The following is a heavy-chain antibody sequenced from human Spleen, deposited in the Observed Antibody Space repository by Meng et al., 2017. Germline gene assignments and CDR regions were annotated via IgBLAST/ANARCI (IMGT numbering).Heavy chain of an antibody. CDR1: GFTFSDYY. D-gene: IGHD5-24*01. V-gene: IGHV3-11*01. CDR3: AKEIRPNDY. Sequence: GGSLRLSCAASGFTFSDYYMSWIRQAPGKGLEWVSYISSSGSTIYYTDSVKGRFTVSRDNSKNTLHLQMNSLRAEDTAVYYCAKEIRPNDYWGQGTLVTVSS. CDR2: ISSSGSTI. J-gene: IGHJ4*02.